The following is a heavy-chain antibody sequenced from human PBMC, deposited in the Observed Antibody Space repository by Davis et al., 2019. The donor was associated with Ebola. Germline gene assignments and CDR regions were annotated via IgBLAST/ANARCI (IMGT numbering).Heavy chain of an antibody. CDR2: LYYSGST. CDR3: ARIIAVAGTSDY. J-gene: IGHJ4*02. V-gene: IGHV4-59*01. CDR1: GGSISSYY. Sequence: MPSETLSLTCTASGGSISSYYWSWIRQPPGKGLEWIGYLYYSGSTNYNPSLKSRVTISVDTSKNQFSLKLSSVTAADTAVYYCARIIAVAGTSDYWGQGTLVTVSS. D-gene: IGHD6-19*01.